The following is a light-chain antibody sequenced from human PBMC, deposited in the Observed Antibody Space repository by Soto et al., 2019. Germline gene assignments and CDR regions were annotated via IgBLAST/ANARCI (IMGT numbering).Light chain of an antibody. J-gene: IGLJ1*01. Sequence: QSALTQPASVSGSPGQSITISCTGTSSDVGGYNYVSWYQQHPGKAPKLMVYDVSNRPSGVSNRFSGSKSGNTASLTISGLQAEEEADYYCGSYTTTSTYVFGPGTKVTVL. V-gene: IGLV2-14*01. CDR2: DVS. CDR3: GSYTTTSTYV. CDR1: SSDVGGYNY.